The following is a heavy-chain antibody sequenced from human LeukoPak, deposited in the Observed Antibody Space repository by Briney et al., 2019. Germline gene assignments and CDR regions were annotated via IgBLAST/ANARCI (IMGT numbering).Heavy chain of an antibody. CDR1: GYTFIHYY. CDR2: IDGETGNT. CDR3: ARDPGGNYFGPGTHFAY. D-gene: IGHD1-7*01. Sequence: ASVKVSCKASGYTFIHYYMQWVRQARGQGLEWMGRIDGETGNTRYAQNFHGRVTMTRDTSTSTVYMELSSLRFEDTAVYYCARDPGGNYFGPGTHFAYWGQGALVTVSS. J-gene: IGHJ4*02. V-gene: IGHV1-46*01.